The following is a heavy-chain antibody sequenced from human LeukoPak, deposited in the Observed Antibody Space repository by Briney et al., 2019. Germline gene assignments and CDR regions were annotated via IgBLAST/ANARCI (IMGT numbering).Heavy chain of an antibody. Sequence: SETLSLTCTVSGGSIRSRSNYWGWTRQPPGKGLEWIGEINHSGSTNYNPSLKSRVTISVDTSKNQFSLKLSSVTAADTAVYYCARGRSNGWFYWGQGTLVTVSS. CDR2: INHSGST. J-gene: IGHJ4*02. CDR3: ARGRSNGWFY. V-gene: IGHV4-39*07. CDR1: GGSIRSRSNY. D-gene: IGHD2-8*01.